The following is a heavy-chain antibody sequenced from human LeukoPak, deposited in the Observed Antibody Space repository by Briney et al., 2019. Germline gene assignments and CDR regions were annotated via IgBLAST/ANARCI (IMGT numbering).Heavy chain of an antibody. Sequence: ASVKVSCKASGYTFTSYGISWVRQAPGQGLEWMGWISAYNGNTNYAQKFQGRVTITTDESTSTAYMELSSLRSEDTAVYYCARASGGDCCTFDYWGQGTLVTVSS. D-gene: IGHD2-21*02. CDR2: ISAYNGNT. J-gene: IGHJ4*02. V-gene: IGHV1-18*01. CDR1: GYTFTSYG. CDR3: ARASGGDCCTFDY.